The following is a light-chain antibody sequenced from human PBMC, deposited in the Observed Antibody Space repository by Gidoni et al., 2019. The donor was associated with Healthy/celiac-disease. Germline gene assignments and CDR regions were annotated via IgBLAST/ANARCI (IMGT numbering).Light chain of an antibody. V-gene: IGKV1-9*01. Sequence: DIQLTQSPSFLSASVGDRVTITCRASQGISSYLAWYQQKPGKAPKLLIYAASTLQSGVPSRFGGSGSGTEFTLTISSLQPEDFATYYCQQLNSYPYTFXQXTKLEIK. CDR1: QGISSY. J-gene: IGKJ2*01. CDR3: QQLNSYPYT. CDR2: AAS.